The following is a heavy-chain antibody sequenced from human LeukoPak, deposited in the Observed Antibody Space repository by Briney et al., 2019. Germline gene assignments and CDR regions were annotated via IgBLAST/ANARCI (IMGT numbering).Heavy chain of an antibody. D-gene: IGHD5/OR15-5a*01. CDR2: IYSGGTT. V-gene: IGHV3-53*01. J-gene: IGHJ3*02. Sequence: PGGSLRLSCAVSGFTVSGNYMSWVRQAPGKGLEWVSLIYSGGTTYYADSVKGRFTISRDNSKNTLYLQMNSLRAEDTAVYYCARGHVTVSAHDDAFDIWGQGTMVTVSS. CDR3: ARGHVTVSAHDDAFDI. CDR1: GFTVSGNY.